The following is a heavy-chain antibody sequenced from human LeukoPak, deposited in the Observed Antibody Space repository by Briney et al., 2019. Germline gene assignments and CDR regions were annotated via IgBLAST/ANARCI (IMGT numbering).Heavy chain of an antibody. CDR2: IYPGDSDT. CDR1: GYSFTSYW. Sequence: NLGESLKISCKGSGYSFTSYWIGWARQMPGKGLEWMGIIYPGDSDTRYSPSFQGQDTISADQSISTASLQWSSLKASDTAMYYCASLYVARYFDYWGQGTLVTVSS. V-gene: IGHV5-51*01. D-gene: IGHD2-15*01. J-gene: IGHJ4*02. CDR3: ASLYVARYFDY.